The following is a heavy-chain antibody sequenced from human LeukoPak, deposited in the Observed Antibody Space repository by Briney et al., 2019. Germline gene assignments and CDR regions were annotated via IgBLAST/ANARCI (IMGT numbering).Heavy chain of an antibody. D-gene: IGHD3-22*01. CDR3: ARDPLRYDSSGDYYYYGMDV. J-gene: IGHJ6*02. CDR2: INPSGGST. V-gene: IGHV1-46*01. Sequence: ASVKVSCKASGYTFTSYYMHWVRQAPGQGLEWMGIINPSGGSTSYAQKFQGWVTMTRDTSISTAYMELSRLRSDDTAVYYCARDPLRYDSSGDYYYYGMDVWGQGTTVTVSS. CDR1: GYTFTSYY.